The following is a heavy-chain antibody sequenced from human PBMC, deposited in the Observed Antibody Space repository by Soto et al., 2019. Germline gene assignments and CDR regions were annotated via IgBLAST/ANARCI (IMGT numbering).Heavy chain of an antibody. Sequence: EVQLLESGGGLVQPGGSLRLSCAASGFTFSSYAMSWVRQAPGKGLEWVSAISGSGGSTYYADSVKGRFTISRDNSKNTLYLQMNSLRAEDTAVYYCAKEGYSNSPHYYYYGMDVWGQGTTVTVSS. J-gene: IGHJ6*02. CDR3: AKEGYSNSPHYYYYGMDV. D-gene: IGHD4-4*01. CDR1: GFTFSSYA. V-gene: IGHV3-23*01. CDR2: ISGSGGST.